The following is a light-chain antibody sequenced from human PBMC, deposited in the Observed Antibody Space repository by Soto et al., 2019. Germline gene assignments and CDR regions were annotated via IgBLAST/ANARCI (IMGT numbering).Light chain of an antibody. CDR2: DAS. CDR3: QQSYNTPLA. CDR1: QTISTY. Sequence: IEVTQSPSSLAASVGDRVTITCRASQTISTYVNWYRQKSGAAPELLIYDASTLQSGVPSRFRGGGSGTDFTLTISSLQLDDFATYYCQQSYNTPLAFGRGTKVEIK. V-gene: IGKV1-39*01. J-gene: IGKJ1*01.